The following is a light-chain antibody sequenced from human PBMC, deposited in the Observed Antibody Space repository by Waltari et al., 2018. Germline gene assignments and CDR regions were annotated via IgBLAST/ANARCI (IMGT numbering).Light chain of an antibody. CDR2: GAP. CDR3: QQYGNAPRT. CDR1: QSVNGNY. V-gene: IGKV3-20*01. J-gene: IGKJ1*01. Sequence: EIVLTQSPGTLSLSPGERATLSCRASQSVNGNYLAWYQQKPGQAPRLLIYGAPGRATGIPDRFSGSGSGSDFTLTIDRLEPEDFAVYYCQQYGNAPRTFGQGTKVEIE.